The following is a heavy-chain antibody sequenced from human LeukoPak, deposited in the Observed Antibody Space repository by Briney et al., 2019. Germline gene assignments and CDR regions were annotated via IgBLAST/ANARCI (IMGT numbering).Heavy chain of an antibody. CDR3: VKVKEMSTIFDAVDI. D-gene: IGHD5-24*01. J-gene: IGHJ3*02. Sequence: GGSLRLSCSASGFNFSNYAMHWVRQAPGKRLEYVSGISSNGGSTLYVDSVKGRFTISRDNPKSTLHVQMSSLRAEDTAVYYCVKVKEMSTIFDAVDIWGQGTMVSVSS. V-gene: IGHV3-64*05. CDR1: GFNFSNYA. CDR2: ISSNGGST.